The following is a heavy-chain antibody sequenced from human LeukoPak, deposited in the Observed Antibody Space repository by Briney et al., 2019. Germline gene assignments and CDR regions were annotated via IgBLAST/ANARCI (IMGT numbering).Heavy chain of an antibody. CDR1: GFTFSDYY. CDR2: ISSSGSTI. V-gene: IGHV3-11*04. Sequence: GGSLRLSCAASGFTFSDYYMSWIRQAPGKGLEWVSYISSSGSTIYYADSVKGRFTISRDNSKNTLYLQMNSLRAEDTAVYYCAKDAQVYSTYDWRWFDPWGQGTLVTVSS. J-gene: IGHJ5*02. CDR3: AKDAQVYSTYDWRWFDP. D-gene: IGHD4-11*01.